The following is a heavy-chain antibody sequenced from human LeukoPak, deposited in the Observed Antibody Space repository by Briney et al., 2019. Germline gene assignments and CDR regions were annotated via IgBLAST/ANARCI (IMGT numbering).Heavy chain of an antibody. V-gene: IGHV4-61*02. J-gene: IGHJ4*02. CDR3: ARGYCSSTRCYKYFDY. D-gene: IGHD2-2*02. CDR2: IYTSGST. CDR1: GGSISSGSYY. Sequence: SQTLSLTCTVSGGSISSGSYYWSWIRQPAGKGLEWIGRIYTSGSTNYNPSLKSRVTISVDTSKNQFSLKLSSVTAADTAVYYCARGYCSSTRCYKYFDYWGQGTLVTVSS.